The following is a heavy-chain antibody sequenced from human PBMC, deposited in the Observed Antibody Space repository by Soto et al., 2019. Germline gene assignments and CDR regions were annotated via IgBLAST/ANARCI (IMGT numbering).Heavy chain of an antibody. J-gene: IGHJ6*02. Sequence: GGSLRLSCAASGFTFREAWMSWVRQAPGKGLEWVGRIKSKSDGETTDYAAPVKGRFIISRDDSEKTLHLQMNSLKAEDSAIYYCVTAGPELYYYYYGMDVWGQGTKVTVSS. CDR2: IKSKSDGETT. CDR1: GFTFREAW. V-gene: IGHV3-15*01. D-gene: IGHD1-7*01. CDR3: VTAGPELYYYYYGMDV.